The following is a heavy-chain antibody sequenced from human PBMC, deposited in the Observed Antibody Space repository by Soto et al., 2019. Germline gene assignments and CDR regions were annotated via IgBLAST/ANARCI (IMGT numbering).Heavy chain of an antibody. CDR3: AREMEREYSSSWYSSPASFDY. D-gene: IGHD6-13*01. CDR2: IKQDGSEK. V-gene: IGHV3-7*05. J-gene: IGHJ4*02. Sequence: PGGSLRLSCAASGFTFSSYWMSWVRQAPGKGLEWVANIKQDGSEKYYVDSVKGRFTISRDNAKNSLYLQMNSLRAEDTAVYYCAREMEREYSSSWYSSPASFDYWGQGTLVTVSS. CDR1: GFTFSSYW.